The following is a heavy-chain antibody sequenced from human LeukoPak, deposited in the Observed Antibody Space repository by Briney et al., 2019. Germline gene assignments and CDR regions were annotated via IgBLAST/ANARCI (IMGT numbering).Heavy chain of an antibody. CDR3: ASTNDFGDYMGA. CDR1: GGSISSGGYS. V-gene: IGHV4-30-2*01. J-gene: IGHJ5*02. Sequence: SQTLSLTCAVSGGSISSGGYSWSWIRQPPGKGLEWIGYMYHGGSTYYNPSLEGRVTISVDRSKNQFSLKVSSVTAADTAVYYCASTNDFGDYMGAWGQGTLVTVPS. CDR2: MYHGGST. D-gene: IGHD4-17*01.